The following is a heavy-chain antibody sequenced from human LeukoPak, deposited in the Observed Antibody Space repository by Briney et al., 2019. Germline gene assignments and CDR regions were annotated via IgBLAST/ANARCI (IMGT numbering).Heavy chain of an antibody. J-gene: IGHJ4*02. D-gene: IGHD6-19*01. Sequence: PGGSLRLSCAASGFTFSSYSMTWVRRAPGKGLGLVSYFSRSSSTIYYADSEKGRFTISRDNAKNSLYLQMNSLRAEDTAVYYCARDMAPIAVAVPGYWGQGTLVTVSS. CDR3: ARDMAPIAVAVPGY. CDR2: FSRSSSTI. CDR1: GFTFSSYS. V-gene: IGHV3-48*01.